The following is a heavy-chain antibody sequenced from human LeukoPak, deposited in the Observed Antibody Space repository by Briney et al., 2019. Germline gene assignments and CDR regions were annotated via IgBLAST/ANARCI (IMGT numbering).Heavy chain of an antibody. D-gene: IGHD3-10*01. CDR2: IYYSGST. CDR1: GGSISSSSYY. Sequence: SETLSLTCTVSGGSISSSSYYWGWIRQPPGKGLEWIGSIYYSGSTYYNPSLKSRVTISVDTSKNQFSLKLSSVTAADTAVYYCARRSPSLWFGGKDWFDPWGQGTLVTVSS. CDR3: ARRSPSLWFGGKDWFDP. V-gene: IGHV4-39*01. J-gene: IGHJ5*02.